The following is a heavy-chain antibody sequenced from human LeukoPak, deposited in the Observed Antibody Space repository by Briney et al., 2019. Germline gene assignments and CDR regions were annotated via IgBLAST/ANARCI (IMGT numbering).Heavy chain of an antibody. CDR2: IYTSGST. J-gene: IGHJ3*02. D-gene: IGHD6-13*01. Sequence: SQTLSLTCTVSGGSISSGSYYWSWIRQPAGKGLEWIGRIYTSGSTNYNPSLKSRVTISVDTSKNQSSLRLSPVTAADTAVYYCAREGSSWHDAFDIWGQGTMVTVSS. V-gene: IGHV4-61*02. CDR3: AREGSSWHDAFDI. CDR1: GGSISSGSYY.